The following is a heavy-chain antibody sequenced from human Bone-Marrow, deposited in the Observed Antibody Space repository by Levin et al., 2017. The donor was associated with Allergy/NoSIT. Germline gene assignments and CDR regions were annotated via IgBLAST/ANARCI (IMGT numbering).Heavy chain of an antibody. CDR2: MNPNSGNT. V-gene: IGHV1-8*01. J-gene: IGHJ3*02. CDR3: ARWVYYDSSGTLFAFDI. Sequence: GASVKVSCKASGYTFTSYDINWVRQATGQGLEWMGWMNPNSGNTGYAQKFQGRVTMTRNTSISTAYMELSSLRSEDTAVYYCARWVYYDSSGTLFAFDIWGQGTMVTVSS. CDR1: GYTFTSYD. D-gene: IGHD3-22*01.